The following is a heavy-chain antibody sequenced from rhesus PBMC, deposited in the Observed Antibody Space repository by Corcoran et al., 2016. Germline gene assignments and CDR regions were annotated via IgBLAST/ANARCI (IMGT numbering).Heavy chain of an antibody. Sequence: QVQLQESGPGLVKPSETLSLTCAVSGYSISSGYGWSWIRQPPGKGLEWIGGIGGSSGSTNYNPSLKSRVTISKYTSKNQFSRKLSSVTAADTAVYYCAMGDPYYFDYWGQGVLVTVSS. CDR3: AMGDPYYFDY. V-gene: IGHV4-127*01. J-gene: IGHJ4*01. D-gene: IGHD3-34*01. CDR2: IGGSSGST. CDR1: GYSISSGYG.